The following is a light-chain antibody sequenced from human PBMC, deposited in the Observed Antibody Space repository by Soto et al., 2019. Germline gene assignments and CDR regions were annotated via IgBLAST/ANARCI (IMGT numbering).Light chain of an antibody. Sequence: QPVLTQPPSVSGAPGQRVTISCTGSSSNIGADYDVHWYQQLPGTAPKLLIYDNNNRPSGVPDRFSGSKSGTSASLAITGLQAEDEADYYCQSYDGSLSGRWLFGGGTKLTVL. CDR2: DNN. J-gene: IGLJ3*02. CDR3: QSYDGSLSGRWL. V-gene: IGLV1-40*01. CDR1: SSNIGADYD.